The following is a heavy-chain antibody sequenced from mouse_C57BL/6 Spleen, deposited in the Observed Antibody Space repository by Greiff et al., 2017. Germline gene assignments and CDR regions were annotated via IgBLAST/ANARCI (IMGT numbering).Heavy chain of an antibody. Sequence: EVKLMESGGGLVQPGGSLKLSCAASGFTFSDYYMYWVRQTPEKRLEWVAYISNGGGSTYYPDTVKGRFTISRDNAKNTLYLQMSRLKAEDTAMYYCARHSQDHFDYWGQGTTLTVSS. CDR3: ARHSQDHFDY. CDR1: GFTFSDYY. V-gene: IGHV5-12*01. J-gene: IGHJ2*01. D-gene: IGHD3-2*02. CDR2: ISNGGGST.